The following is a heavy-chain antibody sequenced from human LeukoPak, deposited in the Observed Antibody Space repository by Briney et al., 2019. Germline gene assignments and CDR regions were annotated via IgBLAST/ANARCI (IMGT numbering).Heavy chain of an antibody. CDR1: GGSISSYY. J-gene: IGHJ3*02. CDR3: ARVGDLDAFDI. V-gene: IGHV4-59*01. Sequence: SETLSLTCTVSGGSISSYYWSWIRQPPGKGLEWIGCIYYSGSTNYNPSLKSRVTISVDTSKNQFSLKLSSVTAADTAVYYCARVGDLDAFDIWGQGTMVTVSS. CDR2: IYYSGST. D-gene: IGHD2-21*02.